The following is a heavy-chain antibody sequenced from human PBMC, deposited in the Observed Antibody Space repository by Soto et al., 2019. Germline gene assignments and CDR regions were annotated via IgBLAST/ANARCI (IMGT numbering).Heavy chain of an antibody. J-gene: IGHJ3*02. Sequence: PGGSLRLSCAASGFTFSSHAMHWVRQAPGKGLEYVSAISSNGGSTYYANSVKGRFTISRDNSKNTLYLQMGSLRAEDMAVYYCARVLDRDAFDIWGQGTMVTVSS. CDR1: GFTFSSHA. V-gene: IGHV3-64*01. CDR3: ARVLDRDAFDI. CDR2: ISSNGGST.